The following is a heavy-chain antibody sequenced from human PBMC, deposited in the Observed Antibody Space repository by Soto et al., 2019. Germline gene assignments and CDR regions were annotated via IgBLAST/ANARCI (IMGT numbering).Heavy chain of an antibody. CDR1: GDSISSGGDY. D-gene: IGHD3-9*01. CDR2: IYYSGST. V-gene: IGHV4-61*08. Sequence: PSETLSLTCTVSGDSISSGGDYWSWNRQHPGKGLEWIGYIYYSGSTNYNPSLKSRVTTSVDTSKNQFSLKLSSVTAADTAIYYCASLNFDILTGYYAFDLWGQGTMVTVSS. J-gene: IGHJ3*01. CDR3: ASLNFDILTGYYAFDL.